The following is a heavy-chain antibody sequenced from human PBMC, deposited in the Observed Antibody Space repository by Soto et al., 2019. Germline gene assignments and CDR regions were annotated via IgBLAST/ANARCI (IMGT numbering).Heavy chain of an antibody. Sequence: QVQLVESGGGVVQPGRSLRLSCAASGFTFSSYAMHWVRQAPGKGLEWVAVISYDGSNKYYADSVKGRFTISRDNSKNTMYLQMNSLRAEDTAVYYCARDLFPVVAATPGVHYYYYYGMDVWGQGTTVTVSS. CDR1: GFTFSSYA. CDR2: ISYDGSNK. D-gene: IGHD2-15*01. V-gene: IGHV3-30-3*01. CDR3: ARDLFPVVAATPGVHYYYYYGMDV. J-gene: IGHJ6*02.